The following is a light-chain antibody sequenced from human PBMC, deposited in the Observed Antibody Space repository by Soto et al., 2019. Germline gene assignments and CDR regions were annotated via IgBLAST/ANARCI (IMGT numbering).Light chain of an antibody. V-gene: IGKV3-20*01. Sequence: VFTQSPSNLFFSPGERAPLLWKASQTINRIYVAWYQQKPGQAPRFLIYRTSDRANGIPGRFSGSGSGTDFTLTISRLEPEDFAIYYCQQYGSSPITFGQGTRLEIK. CDR3: QQYGSSPIT. CDR2: RTS. J-gene: IGKJ5*01. CDR1: QTINRIY.